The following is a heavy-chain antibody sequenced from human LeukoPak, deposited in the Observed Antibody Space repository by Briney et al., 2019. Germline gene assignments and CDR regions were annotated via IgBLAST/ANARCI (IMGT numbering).Heavy chain of an antibody. J-gene: IGHJ3*02. CDR3: ARVQTSAFDI. V-gene: IGHV3-21*01. D-gene: IGHD1-1*01. CDR1: GFTFSSYS. CDR2: ISSSSSYI. Sequence: PGGSLRLSCAASGFTFSSYSMNWVSQAPGKGLEWVSSISSSSSYIYYADSVKGRFTISRDNAKNSLYLQMNSLRAEDTAVYYCARVQTSAFDIWGQGTMVTVSS.